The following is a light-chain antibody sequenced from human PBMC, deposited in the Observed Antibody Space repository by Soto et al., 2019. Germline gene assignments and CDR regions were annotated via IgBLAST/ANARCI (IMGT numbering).Light chain of an antibody. CDR1: QSVSSN. Sequence: EIVMTQSPVTLSVSPGERVTLSCRASQSVSSNLAWYQHKPGQAPRLLIYGASTRATGVPARFSGSGSGTEFTLTISSLQSEDFAVYYCQHYNNWPPWTFGQGTKVEIK. CDR2: GAS. J-gene: IGKJ1*01. V-gene: IGKV3-15*01. CDR3: QHYNNWPPWT.